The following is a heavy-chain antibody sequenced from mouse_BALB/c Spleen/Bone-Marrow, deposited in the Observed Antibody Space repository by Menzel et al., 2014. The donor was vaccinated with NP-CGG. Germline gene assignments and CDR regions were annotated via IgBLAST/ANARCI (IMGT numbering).Heavy chain of an antibody. Sequence: QVQLQQPGAELAKPGASVKMSCKASGYTFTSYWMHWVKQRPGQGLEWIGYINPSTGYTEYNQKFKDKATLTADKSSSTAYMQLSSLTSEDSAVYYCASGLEGSAYWGQGTLVTVSA. V-gene: IGHV1-7*01. CDR2: INPSTGYT. J-gene: IGHJ3*01. D-gene: IGHD2-10*02. CDR1: GYTFTSYW. CDR3: ASGLEGSAY.